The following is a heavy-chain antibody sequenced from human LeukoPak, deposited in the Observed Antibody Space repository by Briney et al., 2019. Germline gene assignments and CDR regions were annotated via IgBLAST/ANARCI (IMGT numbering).Heavy chain of an antibody. J-gene: IGHJ4*02. CDR1: GFTFSSYA. Sequence: GGSLRLSCAASGFTFSSYAMHWVRQAPGKGPEWVAVISYDGSNKYYADSVKGRFTISRDNSKNTLYLQMNSLRAEDTAVYYCARDIPAALDYWGQGTLVTVSS. V-gene: IGHV3-30*04. CDR3: ARDIPAALDY. D-gene: IGHD6-13*01. CDR2: ISYDGSNK.